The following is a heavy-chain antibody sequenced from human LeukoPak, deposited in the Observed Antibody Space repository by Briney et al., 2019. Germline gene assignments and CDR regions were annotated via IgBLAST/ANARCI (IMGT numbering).Heavy chain of an antibody. D-gene: IGHD3-22*01. CDR3: ASVLYYYDSSGYSLQGIDY. Sequence: PGGSLRLSCAASGFTFSSYSLNWVRQAPGKGLEWVSFISSSSSYIYYADSVKGRFTISRDNPRKSLYLQMNSLRADDTAVYYCASVLYYYDSSGYSLQGIDYWGQGTLVTVSS. J-gene: IGHJ4*02. V-gene: IGHV3-21*04. CDR1: GFTFSSYS. CDR2: ISSSSSYI.